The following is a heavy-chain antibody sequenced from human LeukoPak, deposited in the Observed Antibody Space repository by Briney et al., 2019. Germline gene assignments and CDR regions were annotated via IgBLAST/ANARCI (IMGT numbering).Heavy chain of an antibody. CDR1: GFTFSSYG. D-gene: IGHD3-3*02. CDR3: ARESIGFFDY. V-gene: IGHV3-33*01. Sequence: PGGSLRLSCAASGFTFSSYGMHWVRPAPGKGLEWVAVIWYDGSNKYYADSVKGRFTISRDNSKNTLYLQMKSLRAEDTAVYYCARESIGFFDYLGQGTLVTVSS. J-gene: IGHJ4*02. CDR2: IWYDGSNK.